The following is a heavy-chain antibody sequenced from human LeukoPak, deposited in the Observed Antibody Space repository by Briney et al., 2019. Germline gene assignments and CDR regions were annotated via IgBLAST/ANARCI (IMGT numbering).Heavy chain of an antibody. CDR2: ISAYNGNT. J-gene: IGHJ5*02. CDR3: ARVARPYSIGAYNWFDP. Sequence: ASVKVSCKASGYTFTSYGISWVRQAPGQGLEWMGWISAYNGNTNYAQKLQGRVTMTTDTSTSTAYMELRSLRSDDTAVYYCARVARPYSIGAYNWFDPWGQGTLVTVSS. CDR1: GYTFTSYG. D-gene: IGHD6-25*01. V-gene: IGHV1-18*01.